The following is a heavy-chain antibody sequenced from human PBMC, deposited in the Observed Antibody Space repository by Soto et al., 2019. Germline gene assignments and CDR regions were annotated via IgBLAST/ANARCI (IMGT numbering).Heavy chain of an antibody. CDR3: ARVGSGSIDY. Sequence: SETLSLTCAVYGGSFSGYYWSWIRQPPGKGLEWIGEINHSGSTNYNPSLKSRVTISVDTSKNQSSLKLSSVTAADTAVYYCARVGSGSIDYWGQGTLVTVSS. V-gene: IGHV4-34*01. D-gene: IGHD3-22*01. CDR2: INHSGST. J-gene: IGHJ4*02. CDR1: GGSFSGYY.